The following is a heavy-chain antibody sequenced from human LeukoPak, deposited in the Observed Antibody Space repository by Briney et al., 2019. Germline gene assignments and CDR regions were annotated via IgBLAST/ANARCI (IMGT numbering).Heavy chain of an antibody. D-gene: IGHD6-6*01. CDR3: ARGHGGSSSSGAFDI. V-gene: IGHV3-7*01. CDR2: IKQDGSEK. J-gene: IGHJ3*02. Sequence: GGSLRLSCAASGFTFSSYWMSWVRQAPGKGLEWVANIKQDGSEKYYVDSVKGRFTISRDNAKNSLYLQMNSLRAEDTAVYYCARGHGGSSSSGAFDIWGQGTMVTVSS. CDR1: GFTFSSYW.